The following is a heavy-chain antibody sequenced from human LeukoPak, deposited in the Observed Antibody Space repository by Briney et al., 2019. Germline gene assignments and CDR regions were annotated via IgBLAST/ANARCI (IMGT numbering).Heavy chain of an antibody. J-gene: IGHJ3*02. CDR3: ATASLEGAFDI. V-gene: IGHV3-7*01. Sequence: GGSLRLSCAASGFTFNSYWMTWVRQAPGKGLEWVANIKQDGSEKYYVDSVKGRFTFSRDNAKNSLYLQMNSLRVEDTAVYYCATASLEGAFDIWGQGTMVTVSS. CDR2: IKQDGSEK. CDR1: GFTFNSYW.